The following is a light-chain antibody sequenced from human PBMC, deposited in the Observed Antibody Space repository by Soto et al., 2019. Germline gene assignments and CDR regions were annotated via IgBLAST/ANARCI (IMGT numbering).Light chain of an antibody. J-gene: IGKJ2*01. CDR3: QQYESYPYT. CDR1: QNINKW. CDR2: RAS. Sequence: DIQMTQSPSTLSASVGDRVTITCRASQNINKWLAWYQQKPGEVPRFLIYRASSLESGVPSRFSGNGSGTDFALTISSLQPDDFATYYCQQYESYPYTFGRGAKVEIK. V-gene: IGKV1-5*03.